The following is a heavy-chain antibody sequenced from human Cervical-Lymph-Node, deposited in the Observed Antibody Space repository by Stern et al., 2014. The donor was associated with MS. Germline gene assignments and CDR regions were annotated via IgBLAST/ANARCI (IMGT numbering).Heavy chain of an antibody. Sequence: QVQLQESGPGLVKPSGTLSLTCTVSGGSISRTNWWTWVRQTPGKGLEWIGEFYHSGTTNYHTSLKSRVTPSEDTYKNNFSLKLNSVTAADTAVDYCARAPYFDGSGSFGWGQGILVTVSS. D-gene: IGHD3-10*01. CDR1: GGSISRTNW. V-gene: IGHV4-4*02. CDR3: ARAPYFDGSGSFG. CDR2: FYHSGTT. J-gene: IGHJ4*02.